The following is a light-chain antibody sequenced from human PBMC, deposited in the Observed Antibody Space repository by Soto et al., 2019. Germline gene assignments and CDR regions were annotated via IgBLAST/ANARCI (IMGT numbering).Light chain of an antibody. V-gene: IGLV2-14*01. J-gene: IGLJ2*01. CDR1: SSDVGGYIH. CDR2: EVS. Sequence: QSALTQPASVSGSPGQSITISCTGTSSDVGGYIHVSWYQQHPGKAPELMIYEVSNRPSGVSNRFSGSKSGNTASLTISGLQAEDEADYYCSSYTSSSTVIFGGGTKLTVL. CDR3: SSYTSSSTVI.